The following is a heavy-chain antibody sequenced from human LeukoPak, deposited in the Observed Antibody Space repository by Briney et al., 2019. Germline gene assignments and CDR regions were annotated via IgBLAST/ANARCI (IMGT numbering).Heavy chain of an antibody. CDR2: ISSSSSTI. CDR3: ARGAYGSGSYRTDPVDY. J-gene: IGHJ4*02. D-gene: IGHD3-10*01. V-gene: IGHV3-48*01. CDR1: GFTFTSYS. Sequence: PGGSLRLSCAASGFTFTSYSMNWVRQAPGQGLEWVSYISSSSSTIYYADTVKGRFTISRDNAKNSLYLQMNSLRAEDTAVYYCARGAYGSGSYRTDPVDYWGQGTLVTVSS.